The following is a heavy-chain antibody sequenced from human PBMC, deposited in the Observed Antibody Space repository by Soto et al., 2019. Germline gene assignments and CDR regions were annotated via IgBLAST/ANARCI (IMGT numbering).Heavy chain of an antibody. CDR1: GFTFDNYA. V-gene: IGHV3-23*01. J-gene: IGHJ3*02. D-gene: IGHD1-26*01. CDR2: ISDSGGST. CDR3: PKNLRGGVGVFDI. Sequence: EVQLLQSGGGLIQPGGSLRLSCAASGFTFDNYAMNWVRQAPGKGLEWVSIISDSGGSTYYTDPVKGRFTISRDNSQNALYLKMHSPREEDTAVYHCPKNLRGGVGVFDIWGQGTMVVVSS.